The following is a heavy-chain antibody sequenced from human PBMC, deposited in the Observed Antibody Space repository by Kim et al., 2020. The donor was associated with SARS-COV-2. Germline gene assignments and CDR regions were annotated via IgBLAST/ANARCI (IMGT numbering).Heavy chain of an antibody. D-gene: IGHD3-9*01. V-gene: IGHV3-30*02. CDR3: AKDQGGYGILTGQHY. J-gene: IGHJ4*02. Sequence: ADPVNGRFTISRDNSKNRLYLQLNSLRPEDTALYYCAKDQGGYGILTGQHYWGQGTLVTVSS.